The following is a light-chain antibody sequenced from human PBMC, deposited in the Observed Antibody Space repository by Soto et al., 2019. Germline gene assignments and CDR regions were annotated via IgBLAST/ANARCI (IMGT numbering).Light chain of an antibody. Sequence: QSALTQPASVSGSPGQSITISCTGTSSDVGGYNYVCWYQQHPGKDPKLMIYEVSNRPSGGSNRFSGSKSGNTASLTISGLQAVDEADYYCGSYTSSSTLVFGGGTKLTVL. CDR1: SSDVGGYNY. CDR3: GSYTSSSTLV. V-gene: IGLV2-14*01. J-gene: IGLJ2*01. CDR2: EVS.